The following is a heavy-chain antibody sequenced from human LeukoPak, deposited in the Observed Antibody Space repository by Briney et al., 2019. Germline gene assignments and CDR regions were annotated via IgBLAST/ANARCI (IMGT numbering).Heavy chain of an antibody. V-gene: IGHV3-30*04. CDR1: GFTFSSYV. J-gene: IGHJ3*02. Sequence: GGSLRLSCAASGFTFSSYVMHWVRQTPGKGLEWVAIISYDGSNEYYADSVKGRFTISRDNSKNTLYLQMNSLRAADTAVYYCARDTADSSGWYDDAFDIWGQGTMVTVSS. D-gene: IGHD6-19*01. CDR2: ISYDGSNE. CDR3: ARDTADSSGWYDDAFDI.